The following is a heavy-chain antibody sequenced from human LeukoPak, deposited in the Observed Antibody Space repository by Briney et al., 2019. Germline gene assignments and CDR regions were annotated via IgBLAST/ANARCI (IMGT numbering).Heavy chain of an antibody. J-gene: IGHJ6*02. CDR1: GGSIRTNY. D-gene: IGHD1-7*01. CDR2: IYYSGST. Sequence: SETLSLTCTVSGGSIRTNYLNWIRQPPGKGLEWIGYIYYSGSTNYNPSLKSRVTISVDTSKNQFSLKLSSVTAADTAVYYCARVGTIDYYYGMDVWGQGTTVTVSS. CDR3: ARVGTIDYYYGMDV. V-gene: IGHV4-59*01.